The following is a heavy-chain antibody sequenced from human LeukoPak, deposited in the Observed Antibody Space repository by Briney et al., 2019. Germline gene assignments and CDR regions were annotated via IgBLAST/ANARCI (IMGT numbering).Heavy chain of an antibody. J-gene: IGHJ5*02. CDR2: ISGSGGST. V-gene: IGHV3-23*01. Sequence: GGSLRLSCAASGFTFSSYGMHWVRQAPGKGLEWVSAISGSGGSTYYADSVKGRFTISRDNSKNTLYLQMNSLRAEDTAVYYCAKDRGSDYYDSSGYYSHNWFDPWGQGTLVTVSS. CDR1: GFTFSSYG. D-gene: IGHD3-22*01. CDR3: AKDRGSDYYDSSGYYSHNWFDP.